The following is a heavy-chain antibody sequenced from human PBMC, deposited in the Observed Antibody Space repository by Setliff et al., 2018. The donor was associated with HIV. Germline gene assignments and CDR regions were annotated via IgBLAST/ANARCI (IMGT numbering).Heavy chain of an antibody. CDR2: IIPIFGTA. CDR3: ARSPDPYSGTTDY. CDR1: GGTFSSYA. J-gene: IGHJ4*02. Sequence: SVKVSCKASGGTFSSYAISWVRQAPGQGLEWMGRIIPIFGTANYAQKFQGRVTITADKSTSTAYMDLSSLRSEDTAVYYCARSPDPYSGTTDYWGQGTLVTVSS. V-gene: IGHV1-69*06. D-gene: IGHD1-26*01.